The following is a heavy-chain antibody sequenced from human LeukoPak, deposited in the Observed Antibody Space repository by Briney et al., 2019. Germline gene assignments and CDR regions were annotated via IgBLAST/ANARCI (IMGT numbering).Heavy chain of an antibody. CDR3: TRESGAFSPFGF. Sequence: PSGTLSLTCAVSGGCILSTNWWSWVRQPPGKGLEWIGEVHLNGATNYNPSVEGRVTMSIDKSKNHLSSEVISVTAADTAMYYCTRESGAFSPFGFWGQGTLVTVSS. V-gene: IGHV4-4*02. J-gene: IGHJ4*02. D-gene: IGHD1-26*01. CDR2: VHLNGAT. CDR1: GGCILSTNW.